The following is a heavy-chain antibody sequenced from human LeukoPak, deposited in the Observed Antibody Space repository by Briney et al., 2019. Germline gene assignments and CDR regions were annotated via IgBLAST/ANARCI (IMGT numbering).Heavy chain of an antibody. D-gene: IGHD6-6*01. CDR1: GVSISSYY. CDR3: ARVFYSSSSLFDY. Sequence: SETLSLTCTVSGVSISSYYWSWIRQPPGKGLEWIGYIYYSGSTNYNPSLKSRVTISVDTSKNQFSLKLSSVTAADTAVYYCARVFYSSSSLFDYWGQGTLVTVSS. CDR2: IYYSGST. J-gene: IGHJ4*02. V-gene: IGHV4-59*01.